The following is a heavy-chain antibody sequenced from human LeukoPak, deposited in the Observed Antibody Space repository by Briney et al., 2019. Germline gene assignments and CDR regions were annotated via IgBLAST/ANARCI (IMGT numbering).Heavy chain of an antibody. CDR3: ARVGRYYDYVWGSYRFTDY. CDR2: INPNSGGT. J-gene: IGHJ4*02. Sequence: VASVKVSCKASGYTFTGYYMHWVRQAPGQGLEWMGWINPNSGGTNYAQKFQGRVTMTRDTSISTAYMELSRLRSDDTAVYYCARVGRYYDYVWGSYRFTDYWGQGTLVTVSS. D-gene: IGHD3-16*02. CDR1: GYTFTGYY. V-gene: IGHV1-2*02.